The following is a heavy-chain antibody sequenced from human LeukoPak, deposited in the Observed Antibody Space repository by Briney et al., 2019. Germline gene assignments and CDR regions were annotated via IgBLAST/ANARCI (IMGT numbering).Heavy chain of an antibody. CDR2: IYYSGST. J-gene: IGHJ4*02. V-gene: IGHV4-39*07. Sequence: SETLSLTCTVSGASISRSSYYWGWIRQPPGKGLEWIASIYYSGSTNFNPSLESRVTISVDTSKNQFSLKLSSVTAADTAVYYCARVPRYSSSWYYFDYWGQGTLVTVSS. D-gene: IGHD6-13*01. CDR1: GASISRSSYY. CDR3: ARVPRYSSSWYYFDY.